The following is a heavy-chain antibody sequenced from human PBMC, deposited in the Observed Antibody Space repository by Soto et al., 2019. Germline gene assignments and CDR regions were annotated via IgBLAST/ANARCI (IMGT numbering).Heavy chain of an antibody. CDR2: IYPGDSDT. CDR3: ARHPTTWKPAEYGIDV. D-gene: IGHD1-26*01. V-gene: IGHV5-51*01. CDR1: GYSFTSYW. J-gene: IGHJ6*02. Sequence: GESLKISCNGSGYSFTSYWIGWVRQMPGKGLEWMGIIYPGDSDTRYSPSFQGQVTISADKSISTAYLQWSSLKASDTAMYYCARHPTTWKPAEYGIDVWGQGTKVTVYS.